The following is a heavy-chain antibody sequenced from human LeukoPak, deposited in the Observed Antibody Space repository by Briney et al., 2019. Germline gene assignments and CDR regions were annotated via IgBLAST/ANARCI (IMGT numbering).Heavy chain of an antibody. CDR3: AKVRYFDWLFHHFDY. V-gene: IGHV3-23*01. J-gene: IGHJ4*02. CDR1: GFTFSSYG. D-gene: IGHD3-9*01. Sequence: GGTLRLSCAASGFTFSSYGMSWVRQAPGKGLEWVSAISGSGGSTYYADSVKGRFTISRDNSKNTLYLQMTSLRGEDTAVYYCAKVRYFDWLFHHFDYWGQGTLVTVSS. CDR2: ISGSGGST.